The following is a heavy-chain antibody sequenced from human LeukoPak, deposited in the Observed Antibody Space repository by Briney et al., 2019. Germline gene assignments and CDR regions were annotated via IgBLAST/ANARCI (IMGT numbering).Heavy chain of an antibody. CDR1: GYTFTDYY. J-gene: IGHJ4*02. D-gene: IGHD5-18*01. V-gene: IGHV1-2*02. CDR2: INPNTGDT. CDR3: ARGRWLQLWGDY. Sequence: GASVKVSCKASGYTFTDYYIHWVRQAPGQGPEWMGWINPNTGDTKYAQKFQDRVTLTQDTSISTAYMEQSRLESDDTAVFYCARGRWLQLWGDYWGQGTPLTVSS.